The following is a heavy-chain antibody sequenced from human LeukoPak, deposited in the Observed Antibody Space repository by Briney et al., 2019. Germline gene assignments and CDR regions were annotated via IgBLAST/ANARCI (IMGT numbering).Heavy chain of an antibody. Sequence: ASVKVSCKASGYTFTGYYMHWVRQAPGQGLEWMGWINPNSGGTNFAQKFQGRVTMTRDTSISTGYMELSRLSSDDTAVYYCARERGYSGYDFVIGYWGQGTLVTVSS. CDR1: GYTFTGYY. V-gene: IGHV1-2*02. CDR2: INPNSGGT. CDR3: ARERGYSGYDFVIGY. D-gene: IGHD5-12*01. J-gene: IGHJ4*02.